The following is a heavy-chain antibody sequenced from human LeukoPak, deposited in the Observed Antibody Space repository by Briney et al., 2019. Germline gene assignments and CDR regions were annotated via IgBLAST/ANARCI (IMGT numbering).Heavy chain of an antibody. CDR1: GDSISNYY. CDR2: IYYSGST. CDR3: ARLPPMGPGLDDY. Sequence: PSETLSLTCTVSGDSISNYYWSWVRQPPGKGLEWIGYIYYSGSTNYNPSLKSRVSISADTSKNQFSLKLSSVTAADTAVYYCARLPPMGPGLDDYWGQGTLVTVSS. V-gene: IGHV4-59*01. J-gene: IGHJ4*02. D-gene: IGHD3/OR15-3a*01.